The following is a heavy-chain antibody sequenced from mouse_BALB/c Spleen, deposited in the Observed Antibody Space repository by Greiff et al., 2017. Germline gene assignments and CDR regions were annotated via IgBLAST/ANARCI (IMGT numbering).Heavy chain of an antibody. CDR1: GYTFTDYE. V-gene: IGHV1-15*01. J-gene: IGHJ2*01. Sequence: QVQLQQSGAELVRPGASVTLSCKASGYTFTDYEMHWVKQTPVHGLEWIGAIDPETGGTAYNQKFKGKATLTADKSSSTAYMELRSLTSEDSAVYYCTRALFDYWGQGTTLTVSS. CDR2: IDPETGGT. CDR3: TRALFDY.